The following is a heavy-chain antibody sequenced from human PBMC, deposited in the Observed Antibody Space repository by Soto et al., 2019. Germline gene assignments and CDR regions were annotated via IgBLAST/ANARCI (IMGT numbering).Heavy chain of an antibody. CDR3: ARESESWYDY. D-gene: IGHD6-13*01. CDR2: ISSSSSYI. V-gene: IGHV3-21*01. Sequence: GGSLRLSCAASGFTFSSYSMNWVRQAPGKGLEWVSSISSSSSYIYYADSVKGRFTISRDNTKNSLYLQMNSLRAEDTAVYYCARESESWYDYWGQGTLVTVSS. J-gene: IGHJ4*02. CDR1: GFTFSSYS.